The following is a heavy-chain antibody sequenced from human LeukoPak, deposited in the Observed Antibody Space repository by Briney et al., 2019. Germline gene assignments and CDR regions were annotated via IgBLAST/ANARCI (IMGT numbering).Heavy chain of an antibody. V-gene: IGHV3-21*01. J-gene: IGHJ4*02. D-gene: IGHD3-22*01. Sequence: GGSLRLSCAASGFTFSTYVMHWVRQAPGKGLEWVSSISSSSSYIYYADSVKGRFTISRDNAKNSLYLQMNSLRAEDTAVYYCAGSSGYDYWGQGTLVTVSS. CDR2: ISSSSSYI. CDR3: AGSSGYDY. CDR1: GFTFSTYV.